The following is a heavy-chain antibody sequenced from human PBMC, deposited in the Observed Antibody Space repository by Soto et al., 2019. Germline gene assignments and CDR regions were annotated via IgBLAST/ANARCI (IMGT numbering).Heavy chain of an antibody. D-gene: IGHD1-26*01. V-gene: IGHV4-59*01. CDR2: IYYSGST. CDR1: GGSISSYY. CDR3: ARDLGMGAVDY. J-gene: IGHJ4*02. Sequence: QVQLQESGPGLVKPSETLSLTCTVSGGSISSYYWSWIRQPPGKGLEWIGYIYYSGSTNYNPSLKSRVTISVDTSKNQFSLKLSSVTAADTAVYYCARDLGMGAVDYWGQGTLVTVSS.